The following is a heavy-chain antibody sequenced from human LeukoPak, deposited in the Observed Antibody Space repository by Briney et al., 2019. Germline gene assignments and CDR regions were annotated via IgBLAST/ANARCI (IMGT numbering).Heavy chain of an antibody. D-gene: IGHD4-23*01. CDR2: IYSGGST. CDR3: ARVQAGYGGNSFDY. Sequence: GGSLRLSCAASGFTVSSNYMSWVRQAPGKGLEWVSVIYSGGSTYHADSVKGRFTISRDNSKNTLYLQMNSLSAEDTAVYYCARVQAGYGGNSFDYWGQGTLVTVSS. V-gene: IGHV3-66*01. J-gene: IGHJ4*02. CDR1: GFTVSSNY.